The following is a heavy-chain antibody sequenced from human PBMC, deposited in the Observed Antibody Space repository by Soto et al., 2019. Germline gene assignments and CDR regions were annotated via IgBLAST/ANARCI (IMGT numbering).Heavy chain of an antibody. V-gene: IGHV1-3*01. CDR2: INAGNGNT. Sequence: ASVKVSCKASGYTFTSYAMHWVRQAPGQRLEWMGWINAGNGNTKYSQKFQGRVTITRDTSASTAYMELSSLRSEDTAVYYCAYVRSPYDFWSGYPDLDYWGQGTLVTVSS. J-gene: IGHJ4*02. CDR1: GYTFTSYA. CDR3: AYVRSPYDFWSGYPDLDY. D-gene: IGHD3-3*01.